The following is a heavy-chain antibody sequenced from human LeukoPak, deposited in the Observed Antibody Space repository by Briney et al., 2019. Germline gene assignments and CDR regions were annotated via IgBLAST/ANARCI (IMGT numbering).Heavy chain of an antibody. D-gene: IGHD6-13*01. CDR2: IYSGGTT. CDR3: ARASTIGAAGLFDF. CDR1: GFTVSSIY. V-gene: IGHV3-53*01. Sequence: PGGSLRLSCAASGFTVSSIYMNWVRQAPGKGLEWVSVIYSGGTTYYAASVKGRFTISRDNSKNTLYLQMNRLRVEDTAVYFCARASTIGAAGLFDFWGQGTLVTVSS. J-gene: IGHJ4*02.